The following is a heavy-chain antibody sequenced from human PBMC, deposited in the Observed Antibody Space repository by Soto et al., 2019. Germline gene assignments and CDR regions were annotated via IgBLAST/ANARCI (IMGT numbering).Heavy chain of an antibody. D-gene: IGHD3-3*01. CDR3: AEVLWRGPLKSDL. CDR2: ISSSSSTI. CDR1: GFTFSSNS. J-gene: IGHJ5*02. V-gene: IGHV3-48*02. Sequence: EVQVVESGGGLVQPGGSLRLSCAASGFTFSSNSMDWVRQAPGKGLEWISYISSSSSTIYADSVKGRFTISRDNAKNSLYLQMNRLRDEDPAVYYCAEVLWRGPLKSDLWGPGTLGHVSS.